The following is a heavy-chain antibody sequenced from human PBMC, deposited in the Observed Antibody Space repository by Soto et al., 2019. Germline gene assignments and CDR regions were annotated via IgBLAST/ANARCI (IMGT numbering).Heavy chain of an antibody. D-gene: IGHD5-12*01. CDR1: GFTFSSYG. CDR2: ISYDGSNK. Sequence: GGSLRLSCAASGFTFSSYGMHWVRQAPGKGLEWVAVISYDGSNKYYADSVKDRFTISRDNSKNTLYLQMNSLRDEDTAIYYCAKDAGRNGYNEYYFDYWGQGALVTVSS. V-gene: IGHV3-30*18. J-gene: IGHJ4*02. CDR3: AKDAGRNGYNEYYFDY.